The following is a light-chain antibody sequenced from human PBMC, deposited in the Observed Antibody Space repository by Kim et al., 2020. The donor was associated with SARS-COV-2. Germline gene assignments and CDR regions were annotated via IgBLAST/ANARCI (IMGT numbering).Light chain of an antibody. Sequence: IQLTQSTSSLSASVGDTVTITCRASQGIYTYLAWYQQEPGRAPKLLIYEVSTLRGGVPSRFSGSGSGRDFTLTISSLQPEDFATYYCQQFHNYPYTFGQGTKLEI. CDR3: QQFHNYPYT. V-gene: IGKV1-9*01. CDR2: EVS. CDR1: QGIYTY. J-gene: IGKJ2*01.